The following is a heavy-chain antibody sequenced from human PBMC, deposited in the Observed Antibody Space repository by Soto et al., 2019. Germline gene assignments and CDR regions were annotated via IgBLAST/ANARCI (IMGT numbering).Heavy chain of an antibody. J-gene: IGHJ4*02. Sequence: QVQLQESGPGLVKPSETLSLTCTVSGGSISSYYWSWIRQPPGKGLEWIGYIYYSGSTNYNPSLKSRVTISVDTSKIQLSLKLSSVTAADTAVYYCARRYGGNFDYWGQGTLVTVSS. CDR3: ARRYGGNFDY. D-gene: IGHD4-17*01. CDR2: IYYSGST. V-gene: IGHV4-59*01. CDR1: GGSISSYY.